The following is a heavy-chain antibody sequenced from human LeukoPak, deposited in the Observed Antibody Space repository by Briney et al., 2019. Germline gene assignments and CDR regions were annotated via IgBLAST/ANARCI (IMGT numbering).Heavy chain of an antibody. Sequence: PGGSRRLSCAASGFTFSSYAMSWVRQAPGKGLEWVSALSGSGANTYYADSVKGRFTISGDNSKNTLYLQVNSLRAEDTAVYYCAKGVGCSGGTCYSGHGMDVWGQGTTVTVSS. D-gene: IGHD2-15*01. CDR2: LSGSGANT. CDR1: GFTFSSYA. V-gene: IGHV3-23*01. CDR3: AKGVGCSGGTCYSGHGMDV. J-gene: IGHJ6*02.